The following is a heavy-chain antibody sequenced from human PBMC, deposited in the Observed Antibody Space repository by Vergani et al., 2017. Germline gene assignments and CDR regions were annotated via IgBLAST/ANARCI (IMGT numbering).Heavy chain of an antibody. CDR1: RYNFTNYI. J-gene: IGHJ4*02. Sequence: QVQLVQSGSELKKPGASVKVSCKASRYNFTNYIMNWVRQAPGQGLEWMGWTNTKTAKSTYAPGFTGRFVFSLDTSVSTTYLQIDSLKDDDTALYYCTGGDYTSGRRGHYWGQGTLVTVSS. D-gene: IGHD2-15*01. CDR3: TGGDYTSGRRGHY. CDR2: TNTKTAKS. V-gene: IGHV7-4-1*01.